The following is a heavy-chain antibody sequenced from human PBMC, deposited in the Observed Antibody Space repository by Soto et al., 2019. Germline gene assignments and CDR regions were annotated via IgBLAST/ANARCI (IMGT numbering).Heavy chain of an antibody. CDR1: GYTFTSYG. D-gene: IGHD1-26*01. V-gene: IGHV1-18*01. CDR2: ISAYNGNT. Sequence: APVKVSCKASGYTFTSYGISWVRQAPGQGLEWMGWISAYNGNTNYAQKLQGRVTMTTDTSTSTAYMELRSLRSDDTAVYYCARASIVGATNAFDIWGQGTMVAVSS. CDR3: ARASIVGATNAFDI. J-gene: IGHJ3*02.